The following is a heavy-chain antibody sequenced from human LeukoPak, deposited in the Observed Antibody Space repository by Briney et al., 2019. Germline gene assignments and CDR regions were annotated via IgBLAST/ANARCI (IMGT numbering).Heavy chain of an antibody. CDR1: GFTVSSNY. V-gene: IGHV3-66*01. J-gene: IGHJ4*02. CDR2: IYSGGST. CDR3: ARDAPYDYVWGSYHMGFDY. Sequence: GGSLRLSCAASGFTVSSNYMSWVRQAPGKGLEWVSVIYSGGSTYYADSVKGRFTISRDNSKNTLYLQMNSLRAEYTAVYYCARDAPYDYVWGSYHMGFDYWGQGTLVTVSS. D-gene: IGHD3-16*02.